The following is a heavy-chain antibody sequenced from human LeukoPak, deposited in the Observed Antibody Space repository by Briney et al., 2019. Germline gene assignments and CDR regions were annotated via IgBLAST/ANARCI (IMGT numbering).Heavy chain of an antibody. Sequence: GGSQRLSCAVSGFTLSNYWIHWVRQAPGKGLVWVSLVSSDGATTTYADSVKGRFTIPRDNVKSTVYLQMSSLRAEDTAVYYCARAVGGLLDYWGQGTLVTVSS. V-gene: IGHV3-74*01. CDR1: GFTLSNYW. CDR3: ARAVGGLLDY. J-gene: IGHJ4*02. D-gene: IGHD2-15*01. CDR2: VSSDGATT.